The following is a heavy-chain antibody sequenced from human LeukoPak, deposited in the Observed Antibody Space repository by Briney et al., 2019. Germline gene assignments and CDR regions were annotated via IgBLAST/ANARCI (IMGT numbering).Heavy chain of an antibody. J-gene: IGHJ5*02. D-gene: IGHD6-13*01. CDR1: GFTVSGNY. CDR3: ARVRGGGSSLNWFDP. Sequence: GGSLRLSCAASGFTVSGNYISWVRQAPGKGLEWVSVIYSDGSTHYADSVKGRFTISRDNSKNTLYLQMTSLRAEDTAVYYCARVRGGGSSLNWFDPWGQGALVTVSS. CDR2: IYSDGST. V-gene: IGHV3-66*01.